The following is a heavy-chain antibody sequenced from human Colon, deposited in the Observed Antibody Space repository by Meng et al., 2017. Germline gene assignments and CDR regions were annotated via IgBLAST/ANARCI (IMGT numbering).Heavy chain of an antibody. CDR1: GFTFSRYW. CDR2: IKTDGVGT. CDR3: ARGVGVEVAGTLDY. J-gene: IGHJ4*02. V-gene: IGHV3-74*03. Sequence: GESLKISCAASGFTFSRYWMHWVRQAPGKGLVWVSRIKTDGVGTSYADSVKGRFTISRDNAKNTLYLQMNSLTAEDTAVYFCARGVGVEVAGTLDYWGQGTLVT. D-gene: IGHD6-13*01.